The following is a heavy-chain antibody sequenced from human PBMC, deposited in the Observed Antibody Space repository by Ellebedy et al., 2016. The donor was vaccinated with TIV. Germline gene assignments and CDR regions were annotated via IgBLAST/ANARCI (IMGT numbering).Heavy chain of an antibody. J-gene: IGHJ4*02. CDR2: INHSGST. Sequence: MPSETLSLTCAVHGGSLSSDYWSWIRQSPEKGLEWIGEINHSGSTSYNPSLKSRVSISVDTPKKQFSLKLSSVTAADTAVYFCGRGHDYSKSGDNWGQGTLVTVSS. CDR3: GRGHDYSKSGDN. CDR1: GGSLSSDY. D-gene: IGHD5-12*01. V-gene: IGHV4-34*01.